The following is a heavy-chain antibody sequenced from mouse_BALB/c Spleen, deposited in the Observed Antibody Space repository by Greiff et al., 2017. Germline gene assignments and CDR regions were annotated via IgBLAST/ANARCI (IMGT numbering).Heavy chain of an antibody. CDR3: ARTEYYGSSWYFDV. D-gene: IGHD1-1*01. Sequence: EVQLQQSGAELVKPGASVKLSCTASGFNIKDTYMHWVKQRPEQGLEWIGRIDPANGNTKYDPKFQGKATITADTSSNTAYLQLSSLTSEDTAVYYCARTEYYGSSWYFDVWGAGTTVTVSS. CDR2: IDPANGNT. J-gene: IGHJ1*01. V-gene: IGHV14-3*02. CDR1: GFNIKDTY.